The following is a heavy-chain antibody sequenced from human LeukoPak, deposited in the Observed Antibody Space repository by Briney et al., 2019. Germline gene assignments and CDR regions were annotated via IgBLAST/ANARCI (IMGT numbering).Heavy chain of an antibody. Sequence: GGSLRLSCAASGFTFSSHWMSWVRQAPGKGLEWVANIKQDGSEKYYVDSVKGRFTISRDNAKNSLYLQMNSLRAEDTAVYYCARLSATPNWFDPWGQGTLVTVSS. CDR3: ARLSATPNWFDP. CDR2: IKQDGSEK. D-gene: IGHD1-26*01. CDR1: GFTFSSHW. J-gene: IGHJ5*02. V-gene: IGHV3-7*01.